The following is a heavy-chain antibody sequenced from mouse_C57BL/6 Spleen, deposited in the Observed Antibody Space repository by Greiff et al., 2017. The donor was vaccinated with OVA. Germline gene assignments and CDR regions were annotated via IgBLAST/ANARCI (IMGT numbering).Heavy chain of an antibody. CDR2: IWSGGST. Sequence: VKLMESGPGLVQPSQSLSITCTVSGFSLTSYGVHWVRQSPGKGLEWLGVIWSGGSTAYNAAFISRLSISKDNSKSQVFFKMNSLQADDTAIYYCARGGLLLPGDYWGQGTSVTVSS. CDR3: ARGGLLLPGDY. D-gene: IGHD2-3*01. CDR1: GFSLTSYG. J-gene: IGHJ4*01. V-gene: IGHV2-2*01.